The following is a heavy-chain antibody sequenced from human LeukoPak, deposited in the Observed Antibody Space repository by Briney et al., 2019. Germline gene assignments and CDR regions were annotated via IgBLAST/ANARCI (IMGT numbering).Heavy chain of an antibody. CDR3: TRWTTVSYFDY. Sequence: GRSLRLSCIGSGFAFDDYAVTWVRQAPGKGLEWISFIRSKTFGEPKAYAASVKGRFTISRDDSKSIAYLQMNSLRTEDTAIYYCTRWTTVSYFDYWGQGIQVTVSS. V-gene: IGHV3-49*04. CDR1: GFAFDDYA. J-gene: IGHJ4*02. CDR2: IRSKTFGEPK. D-gene: IGHD4-11*01.